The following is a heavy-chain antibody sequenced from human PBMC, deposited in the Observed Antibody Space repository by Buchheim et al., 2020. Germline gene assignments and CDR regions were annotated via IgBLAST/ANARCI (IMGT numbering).Heavy chain of an antibody. CDR1: GGSISSSNW. V-gene: IGHV4-4*02. Sequence: QVQLQESGPGLVKPSGTLSLTCAVSGGSISSSNWWSWVRQPPGKGLEWIGEIYHSGSTNYNPSLKSRVTISVDKSKNQFFLKLSSVTAADTAVYYCARDRVDSSGYYTNYYYGMDVWGQGTT. CDR2: IYHSGST. CDR3: ARDRVDSSGYYTNYYYGMDV. D-gene: IGHD3-22*01. J-gene: IGHJ6*02.